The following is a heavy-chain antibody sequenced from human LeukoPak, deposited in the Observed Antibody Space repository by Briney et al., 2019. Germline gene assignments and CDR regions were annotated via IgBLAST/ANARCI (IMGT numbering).Heavy chain of an antibody. CDR3: AKDLYGDYGGVDY. CDR2: IWYDGSNK. D-gene: IGHD4-17*01. V-gene: IGHV3-33*06. J-gene: IGHJ4*02. CDR1: GFTFSSYS. Sequence: GGSLRLSCAASGFTFSSYSMNWVRQAPGKGLEWVAVIWYDGSNKYYADSVKGRFTISRDNSKNTLYLQMNSLRAEDTAVYYCAKDLYGDYGGVDYWGQGTLVTVSS.